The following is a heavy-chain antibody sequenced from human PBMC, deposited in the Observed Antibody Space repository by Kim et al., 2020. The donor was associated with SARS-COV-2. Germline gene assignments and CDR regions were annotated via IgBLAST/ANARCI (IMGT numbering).Heavy chain of an antibody. D-gene: IGHD2-15*01. CDR2: IYSGGST. J-gene: IGHJ3*02. CDR1: GFTVSSNY. Sequence: GGSLRLSCVASGFTVSSNYMSWVRQAPGKGLEWVSDIYSGGSTYYADAVKGRFTITRDNSKNTLYLQMNSLRAEDTAVYYCARGSGAGEAFEIWGQGTMGTVSS. CDR3: ARGSGAGEAFEI. V-gene: IGHV3-66*01.